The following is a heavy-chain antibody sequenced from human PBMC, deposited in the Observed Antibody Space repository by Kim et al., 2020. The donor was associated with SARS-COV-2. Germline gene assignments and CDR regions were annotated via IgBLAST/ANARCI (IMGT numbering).Heavy chain of an antibody. Sequence: ASVKVSCKASGYTFTGYYMHWVRQAPGQGLEWMGWINPNSGGTNYAQKFQGRVTMTRDTSISTAYMELSRLRSDDTAVYYCARGHLARLRYYYDSSGSYYWGQGTLVTVSS. J-gene: IGHJ4*02. D-gene: IGHD3-22*01. V-gene: IGHV1-2*02. CDR1: GYTFTGYY. CDR3: ARGHLARLRYYYDSSGSYY. CDR2: INPNSGGT.